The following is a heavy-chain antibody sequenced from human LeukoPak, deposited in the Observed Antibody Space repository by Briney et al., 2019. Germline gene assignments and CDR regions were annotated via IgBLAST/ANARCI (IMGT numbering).Heavy chain of an antibody. CDR2: IIPIFGTA. CDR3: ARGAYDILSGYTAHYYYMDV. J-gene: IGHJ6*03. D-gene: IGHD3-9*01. Sequence: SVKVSCNASGGTFISYAISWVRQAPGQGLEWMGGIIPIFGTANYAQKFQGRVTITTDGSTSTAYMELSSLRSEDTAVYYCARGAYDILSGYTAHYYYMDVWGKGTTVTVSS. CDR1: GGTFISYA. V-gene: IGHV1-69*05.